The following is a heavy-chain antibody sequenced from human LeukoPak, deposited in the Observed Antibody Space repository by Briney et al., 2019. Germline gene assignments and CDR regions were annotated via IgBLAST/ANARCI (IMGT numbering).Heavy chain of an antibody. V-gene: IGHV4-39*07. CDR1: GGSISSSSYY. CDR3: ARVRRAAAGTPFDY. Sequence: PSETLSLTCTVSGGSISSSSYYWGWIRQPPGKGLEWIGSIYYSGSTYYNPSLKSRVTISVDTSKNQFSLKLSSVTAADTAVYYCARVRRAAAGTPFDYWGQGTLVTVSS. CDR2: IYYSGST. J-gene: IGHJ4*02. D-gene: IGHD6-13*01.